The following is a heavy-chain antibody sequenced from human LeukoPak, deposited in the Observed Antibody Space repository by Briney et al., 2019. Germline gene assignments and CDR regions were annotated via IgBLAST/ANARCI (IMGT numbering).Heavy chain of an antibody. Sequence: ASVKVSCKASGYTFTSYDINWVRQATGQGLEWMGWMNPNSGNTGYAQKFQGRVTITTDESTSTAYMELSSLRSEDTAVYYCARADRWAAQYDYWGQGTLVTVSS. V-gene: IGHV1-8*01. J-gene: IGHJ4*02. CDR2: MNPNSGNT. CDR3: ARADRWAAQYDY. D-gene: IGHD6-6*01. CDR1: GYTFTSYD.